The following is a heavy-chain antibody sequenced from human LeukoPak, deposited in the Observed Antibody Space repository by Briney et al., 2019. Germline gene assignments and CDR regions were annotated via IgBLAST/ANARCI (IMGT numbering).Heavy chain of an antibody. D-gene: IGHD5-18*01. Sequence: SETLSLTCAVYGGSFSGYYWSWIRQPPGKGLEWIGEINHSGSTNYNPSLKSRVTISVDTSKNQFSLKLSSVTAADTAVYYCARSLQLWHYENWFDPWGQGTLVTVSS. V-gene: IGHV4-34*01. CDR2: INHSGST. CDR3: ARSLQLWHYENWFDP. J-gene: IGHJ5*02. CDR1: GGSFSGYY.